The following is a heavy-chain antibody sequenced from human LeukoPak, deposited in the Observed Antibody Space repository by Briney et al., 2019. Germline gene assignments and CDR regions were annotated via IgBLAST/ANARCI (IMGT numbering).Heavy chain of an antibody. CDR1: GDSISSYY. D-gene: IGHD6-13*01. CDR2: IYYSGSI. J-gene: IGHJ5*02. V-gene: IGHV4-59*08. Sequence: SETLSLTCTVSGDSISSYYWNWIRQPPGKGLEWIGYIYYSGSINVNPSLKSRITMSVETSKNQFSLKLSSVNAADTAVYYCARQGVHSNWYNWFDPWGQGTLVTVSS. CDR3: ARQGVHSNWYNWFDP.